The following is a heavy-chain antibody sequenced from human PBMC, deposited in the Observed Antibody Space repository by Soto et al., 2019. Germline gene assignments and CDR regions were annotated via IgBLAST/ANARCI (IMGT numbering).Heavy chain of an antibody. V-gene: IGHV3-30-3*01. Sequence: QVQLVESGGGVVQPGRSLRLSCAASGFTFSSYAMHWVRQAPGKGLEWVAVISYDGSNKYYADSVKGRFTISRDNSKNTLYLQMNSLRAEDTAVYYCARDRLRYNWNDFPYYYYGMDFWGQGTTVTVSS. J-gene: IGHJ6*02. CDR2: ISYDGSNK. D-gene: IGHD1-1*01. CDR1: GFTFSSYA. CDR3: ARDRLRYNWNDFPYYYYGMDF.